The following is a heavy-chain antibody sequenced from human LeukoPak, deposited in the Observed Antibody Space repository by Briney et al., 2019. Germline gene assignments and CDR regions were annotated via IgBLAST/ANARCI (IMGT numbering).Heavy chain of an antibody. D-gene: IGHD6-19*01. CDR3: ARSLQQWQVPYAFHI. CDR1: GGTFSSYA. Sequence: VASVKVSCKASGGTFSSYAISWVRQAPGQGLEWMGGIFPIFGTANYAQKFQGRVTITADESTNTAYMELISLTSEDTAVYYCARSLQQWQVPYAFHIWGQGTMVTVSS. J-gene: IGHJ3*02. V-gene: IGHV1-69*13. CDR2: IFPIFGTA.